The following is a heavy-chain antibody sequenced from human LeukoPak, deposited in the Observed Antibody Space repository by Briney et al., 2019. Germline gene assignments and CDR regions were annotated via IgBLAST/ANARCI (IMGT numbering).Heavy chain of an antibody. CDR1: GGSISSYY. CDR3: ARLPYLYCSGGSCSY. V-gene: IGHV4-59*08. Sequence: PSETLSLTCTVSGGSISSYYWSWVRQPPGKGLEWIGYIYYDGSTNYNPSLKSRVIISVDTSQNQFSLKLNSVTAADTAVYYCARLPYLYCSGGSCSYLGQGTLFTVSS. CDR2: IYYDGST. J-gene: IGHJ4*02. D-gene: IGHD2-15*01.